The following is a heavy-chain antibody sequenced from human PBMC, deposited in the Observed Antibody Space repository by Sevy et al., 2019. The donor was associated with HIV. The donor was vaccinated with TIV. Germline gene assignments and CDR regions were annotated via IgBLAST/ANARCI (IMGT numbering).Heavy chain of an antibody. CDR1: GFTVSSNY. CDR2: IYSGGST. Sequence: GSLRLSCAASGFTVSSNYMSWVRQAPGKGLEWVSVIYSGGSTYYADSVKGRFTISRDNSKNTLYLQMNSLRAEDTAVYYCARARSGYSYGYFDYWGQGTLVTVSS. J-gene: IGHJ4*02. V-gene: IGHV3-53*01. D-gene: IGHD5-18*01. CDR3: ARARSGYSYGYFDY.